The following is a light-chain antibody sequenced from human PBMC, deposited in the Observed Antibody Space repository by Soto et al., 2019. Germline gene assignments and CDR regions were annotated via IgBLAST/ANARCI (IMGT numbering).Light chain of an antibody. CDR3: QQRSNSPPT. Sequence: DIQMTQSPSTLSGSVGDRVTITCRASQTISSWLAWYQQKPGKAPKLLIYKASTLKSGVPSRFSGSGSGTDFTLTISSLEPEDFAVYYCQQRSNSPPTFGQGTRLEIK. V-gene: IGKV1-5*03. CDR1: QTISSW. CDR2: KAS. J-gene: IGKJ5*01.